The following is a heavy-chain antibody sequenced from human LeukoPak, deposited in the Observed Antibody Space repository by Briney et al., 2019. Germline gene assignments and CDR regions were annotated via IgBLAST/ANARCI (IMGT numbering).Heavy chain of an antibody. J-gene: IGHJ4*02. V-gene: IGHV2-5*02. Sequence: SGPTLVKPTQTLTLTCAFSGFSLSTTGVGVGWIRQPPGKALEWLALIYWDDDKPYSPSLKSRLTITKDTSKNQVVLTMTNVDPVDTATYYCAHLDIVYGDPMSFDYWGQGTLVTVSS. D-gene: IGHD4-17*01. CDR2: IYWDDDK. CDR3: AHLDIVYGDPMSFDY. CDR1: GFSLSTTGVG.